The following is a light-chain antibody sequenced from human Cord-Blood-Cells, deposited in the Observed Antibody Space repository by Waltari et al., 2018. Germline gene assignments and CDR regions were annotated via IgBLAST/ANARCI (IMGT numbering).Light chain of an antibody. J-gene: IGKJ1*01. V-gene: IGKV3-20*01. CDR3: QQYGSSPPWT. CDR1: QSVSSSY. CDR2: GAS. Sequence: EIVLTQSPGTLSLPPGERTTLPCRASQSVSSSYLAWYQPKPGQAPRLLIYGASSRATGIPDRFRGSGSGTDFTLTISRLEPEDFAVYYCQQYGSSPPWTFGQGTKVEIK.